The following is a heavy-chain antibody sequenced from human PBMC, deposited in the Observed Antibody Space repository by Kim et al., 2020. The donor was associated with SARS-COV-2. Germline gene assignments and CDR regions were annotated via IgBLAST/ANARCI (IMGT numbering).Heavy chain of an antibody. J-gene: IGHJ5*02. V-gene: IGHV3-23*01. Sequence: GSTYYADSVKGRFTISRDNSKNTLYLQMNSLRAEDTAVYYCAKSTSRWFDPWGQGTLVTVSS. CDR3: AKSTSRWFDP. CDR2: GST.